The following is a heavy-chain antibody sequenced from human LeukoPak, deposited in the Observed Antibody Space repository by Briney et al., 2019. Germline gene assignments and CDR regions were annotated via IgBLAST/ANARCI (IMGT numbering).Heavy chain of an antibody. Sequence: ASVKVSCKASGYTSTSYYMHWVRQAPGQGLEWMGIINPSGGSTSYAQKFQGRVTMTRDTSTSTVYMELSSLRSEDTAVYYCARDHYDYSNPGYFDYWGQGTLVTVSS. CDR1: GYTSTSYY. D-gene: IGHD4-11*01. V-gene: IGHV1-46*01. CDR3: ARDHYDYSNPGYFDY. J-gene: IGHJ4*02. CDR2: INPSGGST.